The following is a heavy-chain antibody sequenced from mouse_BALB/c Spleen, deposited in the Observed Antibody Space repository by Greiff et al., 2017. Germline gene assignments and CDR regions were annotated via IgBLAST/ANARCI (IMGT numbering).Heavy chain of an antibody. CDR2: INSNGGST. J-gene: IGHJ2*01. Sequence: EVQLVESGGGLVKLGGSLKLSCAASGFTFSSYYMSWVRQTPEKRLELVAAINSNGGSTYYPDTVKGRFTISRDNAKNTLYLQMSSLKSEDTALYYCARLYYGSSYYFDYWGQGTTLTVSS. CDR3: ARLYYGSSYYFDY. D-gene: IGHD1-1*01. V-gene: IGHV5-6-2*01. CDR1: GFTFSSYY.